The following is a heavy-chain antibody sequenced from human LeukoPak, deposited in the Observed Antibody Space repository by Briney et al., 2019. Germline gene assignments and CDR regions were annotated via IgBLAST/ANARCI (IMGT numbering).Heavy chain of an antibody. V-gene: IGHV4-59*01. CDR1: GGSISSYY. D-gene: IGHD3-9*01. CDR2: IYYSGST. CDR3: ASGYYGILTGYYAGDY. Sequence: SETLSLTCTVSGGSISSYYWSWLRQPPGKGLEWIGYIYYSGSTNYNPSLKSRVTISVDTSKSQFSLKLSSVTAADTAMYYCASGYYGILTGYYAGDYWGQGTLVTVSS. J-gene: IGHJ4*02.